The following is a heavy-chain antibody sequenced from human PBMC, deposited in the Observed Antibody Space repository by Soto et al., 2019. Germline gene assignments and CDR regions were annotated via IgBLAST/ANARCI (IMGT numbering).Heavy chain of an antibody. Sequence: SETLSLTCSISSGSISSSNYYWGWIRQPPGKGMEWIGSIYYRGRTYYKPSLKSQVTMSVDTSKNQFSHKMTSVTAADTAVFYCARHVSGRAATPLNYYYGVDVWGQGTTVT. D-gene: IGHD6-13*01. CDR3: ARHVSGRAATPLNYYYGVDV. CDR1: SGSISSSNYY. V-gene: IGHV4-39*01. J-gene: IGHJ6*02. CDR2: IYYRGRT.